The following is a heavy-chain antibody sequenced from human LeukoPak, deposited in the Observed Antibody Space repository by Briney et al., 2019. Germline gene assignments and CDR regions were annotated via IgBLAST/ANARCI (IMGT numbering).Heavy chain of an antibody. D-gene: IGHD2-8*01. Sequence: GGSLRLSCAGSGFTFSSYAMSWARQAPGKGLEWVSAISDTGATTYDADSVKGRFTISRDNSRSTLYLQMNSLRAEDTALYYCAKDTSIGRYCTNGVCAPFDYWRQGTLVTVSS. J-gene: IGHJ4*02. CDR2: ISDTGATT. CDR3: AKDTSIGRYCTNGVCAPFDY. V-gene: IGHV3-23*01. CDR1: GFTFSSYA.